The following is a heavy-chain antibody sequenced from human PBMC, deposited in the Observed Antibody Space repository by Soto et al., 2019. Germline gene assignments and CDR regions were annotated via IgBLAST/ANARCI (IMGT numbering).Heavy chain of an antibody. CDR1: GDSVSSNNAT. CDR2: TYHRSQWST. CDR3: ARVSTVATNRGGFDI. Sequence: QVQLQQSGPGLVKPSQTLSLTCVVSGDSVSSNNATWNWIRQSPSKGLEWLGRTYHRSQWSTDYALSVKSRIIINPDTSKNHFSLQLNSVTPEDTAVYYCARVSTVATNRGGFDIWGQGTLVTVSS. J-gene: IGHJ3*02. V-gene: IGHV6-1*01. D-gene: IGHD4-17*01.